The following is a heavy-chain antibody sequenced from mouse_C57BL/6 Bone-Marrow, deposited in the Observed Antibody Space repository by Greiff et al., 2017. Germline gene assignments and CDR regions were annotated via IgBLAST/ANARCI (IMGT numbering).Heavy chain of an antibody. CDR3: ARDYDYDGLFAY. Sequence: QVQLQQPGAELVKPGASVKLSCKASGYTFTSYWMHWVKQRPGQGLEWIGMIHPNSGSTNYNEKFKSKATLTVDKSFSTAYMQRSSLTSEDSAVYYCARDYDYDGLFAYWGQGTLVTVSA. CDR2: IHPNSGST. D-gene: IGHD2-4*01. CDR1: GYTFTSYW. V-gene: IGHV1-64*01. J-gene: IGHJ3*01.